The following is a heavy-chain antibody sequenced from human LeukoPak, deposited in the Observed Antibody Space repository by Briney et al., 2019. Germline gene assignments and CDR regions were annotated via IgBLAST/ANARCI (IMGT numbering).Heavy chain of an antibody. CDR1: GFTFSSYW. V-gene: IGHV3-7*03. CDR3: ARVGSGNFLGAFDI. J-gene: IGHJ3*02. D-gene: IGHD1-26*01. Sequence: PGGSLRLSCAASGFTFSSYWMIWVRQAPGKRLERVANINQDGSEKYYVDSVKGRFTISRDNAKNSLFLQMNSLRAEDTAVYYCARVGSGNFLGAFDIWGQGTMVTVSS. CDR2: INQDGSEK.